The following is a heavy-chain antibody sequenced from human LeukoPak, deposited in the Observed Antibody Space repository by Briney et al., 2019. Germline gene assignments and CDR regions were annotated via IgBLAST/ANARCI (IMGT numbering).Heavy chain of an antibody. V-gene: IGHV3-30*18. CDR1: GFTFSSYG. Sequence: GGSLRLSCAASGFTFSSYGMHWVRQAPGKGLEWVAVISYDGSNKYYADSVKGRFTISRDNSKNTLYLQMNSLRAEDTAVYYCAKDHARYYGSGSYFDYWGQGTLVTVSS. CDR3: AKDHARYYGSGSYFDY. D-gene: IGHD3-10*01. CDR2: ISYDGSNK. J-gene: IGHJ4*02.